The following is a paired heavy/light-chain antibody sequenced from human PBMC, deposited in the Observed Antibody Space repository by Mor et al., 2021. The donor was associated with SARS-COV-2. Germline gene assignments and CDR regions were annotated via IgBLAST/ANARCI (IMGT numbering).Light chain of an antibody. CDR1: QHISNW. J-gene: IGKJ4*01. V-gene: IGKV1-12*01. CDR2: GAS. CDR3: QQANSFPLT. Sequence: DIQMTQSPSSVSASVGDRVTITCRASQHISNWLAWYQQKPGKAPNLLIYGASSLQSGVPSRFSGSGSGTDFSLTISSLQPEDFATYYCQQANSFPLTFGGGTKVE.
Heavy chain of an antibody. D-gene: IGHD1-26*01. CDR1: GFTFSYHY. V-gene: IGHV3-72*01. J-gene: IGHJ4*02. Sequence: EVQLVESGGGLVQPGGSLRLSCAASGFTFSYHYIDWVRQAPGKGLEWVGRIRKKANSYIADYAASVKDRFAISRDDSKNSLYLQMNRLKTEDTAVYYCARGLSESGTYFDFWGQGTLVTVSS. CDR3: ARGLSESGTYFDF. CDR2: IRKKANSYIA.